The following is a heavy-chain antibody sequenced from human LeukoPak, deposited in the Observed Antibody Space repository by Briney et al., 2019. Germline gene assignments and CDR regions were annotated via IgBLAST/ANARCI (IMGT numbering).Heavy chain of an antibody. J-gene: IGHJ4*02. Sequence: GRSLRLSCAASGFTFSRYGMHWVRQAPGKGLEWVAVIWYDGSNKYYADSVKGRFTISRDNSQYTLYLQMNSLRADDTAVYYCARDGSDYDIDYWGQGTLVTVSS. CDR3: ARDGSDYDIDY. V-gene: IGHV3-33*01. CDR2: IWYDGSNK. CDR1: GFTFSRYG. D-gene: IGHD3-9*01.